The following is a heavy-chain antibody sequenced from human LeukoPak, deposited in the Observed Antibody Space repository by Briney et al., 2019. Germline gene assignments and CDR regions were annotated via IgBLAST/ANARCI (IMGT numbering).Heavy chain of an antibody. D-gene: IGHD5-18*01. CDR3: ARGGYSYGHDY. CDR2: IYTSGST. V-gene: IGHV4-61*02. J-gene: IGHJ4*02. Sequence: SETLSLTCTVSGGSISSGSYYWSWIRQPAGKGLEWIGRIYTSGSTNYNPSLKSRVTISVDTSKNQFSLKLSSVTAADTAVYYCARGGYSYGHDYWGQGTLVTVSS. CDR1: GGSISSGSYY.